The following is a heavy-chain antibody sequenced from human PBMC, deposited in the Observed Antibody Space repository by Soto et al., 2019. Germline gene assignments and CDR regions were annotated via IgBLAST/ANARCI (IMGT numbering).Heavy chain of an antibody. CDR2: ISYDGSNK. D-gene: IGHD3-3*01. Sequence: GGSLRLSCAASGFTFSSYGMHWVRQAPGKGLEWVAVISYDGSNKYYADSVKGRFTISRDNSKNTLYLQMNSLRAEDTAVYYCAKFITIFGVVSNDYWGQGTLVTVS. CDR3: AKFITIFGVVSNDY. V-gene: IGHV3-30*18. CDR1: GFTFSSYG. J-gene: IGHJ4*02.